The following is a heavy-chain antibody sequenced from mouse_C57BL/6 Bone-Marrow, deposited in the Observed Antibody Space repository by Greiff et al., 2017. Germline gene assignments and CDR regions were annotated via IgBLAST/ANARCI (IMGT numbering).Heavy chain of an antibody. Sequence: DVKLVESGGGLVKPGGSLKLSCAASGFTFSSYAMSWVRQTPEKRLEWVATISDGGSYTYYPDNVKGRFTISIDNAKNNLYLQMSHLKSEDTAMYYCARDYYGSSYALAYWGQGTLVTVSA. CDR3: ARDYYGSSYALAY. CDR1: GFTFSSYA. V-gene: IGHV5-4*01. D-gene: IGHD1-1*01. J-gene: IGHJ3*01. CDR2: ISDGGSYT.